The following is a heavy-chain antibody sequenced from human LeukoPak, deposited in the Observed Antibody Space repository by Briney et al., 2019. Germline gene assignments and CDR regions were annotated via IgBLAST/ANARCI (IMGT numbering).Heavy chain of an antibody. J-gene: IGHJ4*02. D-gene: IGHD3-10*01. CDR3: AKLSPTDTSGDY. CDR1: GFIFSSYG. Sequence: GGSLRLSCAASGFIFSSYGMHWVRQAPGKGLEWVAFIRYDGSNKYSGDSGRGRFTISRDNSKNTLYLQMSSLRAEDTAVYYCAKLSPTDTSGDYWGQGTLVTVSS. V-gene: IGHV3-30*02. CDR2: IRYDGSNK.